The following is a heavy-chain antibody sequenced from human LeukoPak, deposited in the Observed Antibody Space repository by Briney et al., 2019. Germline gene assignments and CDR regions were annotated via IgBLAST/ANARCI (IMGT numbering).Heavy chain of an antibody. D-gene: IGHD1-26*01. J-gene: IGHJ4*02. CDR2: ISGSAYNT. CDR1: GFPFSSIG. V-gene: IGHV3-23*01. CDR3: AKHSGSYFIYYVDS. Sequence: PGGPRGLSCQASGFPFSSIGMSWARQAPGKGLEWAPTISGSAYNTYYADSVKGRFTISRDNSANTLYLQMNSLRAEDTALYYCAKHSGSYFIYYVDSWGQGTLVTVSS.